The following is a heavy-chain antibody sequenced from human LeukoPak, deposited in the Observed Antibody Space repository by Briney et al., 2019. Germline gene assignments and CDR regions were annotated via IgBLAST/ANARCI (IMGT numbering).Heavy chain of an antibody. CDR1: GFTFTSYA. V-gene: IGHV1-3*01. Sequence: GGSLRLSCAASGFTFTSYAMHWVRQAPGQRLEWMGWINAGNGNTKYSQKFQGRVTITRDTSASTAYMELSSLRSEDTAVYYCARGAGEYYDILTGYTYFDYWGQGTLVTVSS. D-gene: IGHD3-9*01. CDR2: INAGNGNT. J-gene: IGHJ4*02. CDR3: ARGAGEYYDILTGYTYFDY.